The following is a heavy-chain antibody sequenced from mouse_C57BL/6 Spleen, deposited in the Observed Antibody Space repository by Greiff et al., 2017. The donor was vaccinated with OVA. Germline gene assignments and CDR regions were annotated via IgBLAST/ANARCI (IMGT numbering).Heavy chain of an antibody. CDR2: IYPGSGST. J-gene: IGHJ1*03. CDR3: ARKGEGYWYFDV. Sequence: QVQLKQPGAELVKPGASVKMSCKASGYTFTSYWITWVKQRPGQGLEWIGDIYPGSGSTNYNEKFKSKATLTVDTSSSTAYMQLSSLTSEDSAVYYCARKGEGYWYFDVWGTGTTVTVSS. V-gene: IGHV1-55*01. CDR1: GYTFTSYW.